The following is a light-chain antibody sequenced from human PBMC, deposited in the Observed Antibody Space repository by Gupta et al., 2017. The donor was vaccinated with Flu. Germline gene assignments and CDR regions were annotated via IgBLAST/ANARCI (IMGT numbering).Light chain of an antibody. CDR3: QQEDTSPRT. V-gene: IGKV3-20*01. CDR1: QSVSSSY. J-gene: IGKJ1*01. CDR2: GAS. Sequence: ENVLTQSPGTLSLSPGERATLSCKASQSVSSSYLVLYQKKPGQAPRLLIYGASSRSTGLPDRFSGSASGTDFTLTISILDPEDFTVYYCQQEDTSPRTFGQGTKVEIK.